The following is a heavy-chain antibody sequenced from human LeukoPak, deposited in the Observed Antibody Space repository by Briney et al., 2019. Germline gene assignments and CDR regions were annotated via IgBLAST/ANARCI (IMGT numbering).Heavy chain of an antibody. CDR1: GFTFGDYA. CDR3: TGDAYDSSGYRFDY. D-gene: IGHD3-22*01. V-gene: IGHV3-49*03. Sequence: GRSLRLSCTASGFTFGDYAMSWFRQAPGKGLEWVGFIRSKAYGGTTEYAASVKGRFTISRDDSKSIAYLQMNSLKTEDTAVYYCTGDAYDSSGYRFDYWGQGTLVTVSS. J-gene: IGHJ4*02. CDR2: IRSKAYGGTT.